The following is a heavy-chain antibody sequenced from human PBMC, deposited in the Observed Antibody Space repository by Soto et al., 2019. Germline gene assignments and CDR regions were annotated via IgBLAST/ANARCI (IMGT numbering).Heavy chain of an antibody. CDR1: GYSFSDYW. D-gene: IGHD3-16*01. V-gene: IGHV5-51*01. CDR2: MYPGDSET. J-gene: IGHJ4*02. Sequence: GESLKISCKSSGYSFSDYWIGWVRQMPGKGLEWMGIMYPGDSETRYSPSFQGQVIISADKSITTAYLQWTSLKASDTAMYFCVGESHGSGFDYWGQGTLVIVSS. CDR3: VGESHGSGFDY.